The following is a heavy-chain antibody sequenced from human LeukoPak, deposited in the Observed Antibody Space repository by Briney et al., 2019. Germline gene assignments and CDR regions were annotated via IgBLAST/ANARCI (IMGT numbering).Heavy chain of an antibody. Sequence: SQTLSLTCTVSGGSISSYYWSWIRQPPGKGLEWIGYIYYSGSTNYNPSLKSRVTISVDTSKNQFSLKLSSVTAADTAVYYCARTLYYFDYWGQGTLVTVSS. V-gene: IGHV4-59*08. CDR2: IYYSGST. CDR3: ARTLYYFDY. CDR1: GGSISSYY. J-gene: IGHJ4*02. D-gene: IGHD2/OR15-2a*01.